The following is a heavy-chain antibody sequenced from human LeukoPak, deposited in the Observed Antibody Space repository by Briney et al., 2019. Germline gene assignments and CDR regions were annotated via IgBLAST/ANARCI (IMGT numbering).Heavy chain of an antibody. V-gene: IGHV3-11*05. D-gene: IGHD5-18*01. CDR2: ISTGSGHT. Sequence: GGSLRLSCAASGFTFSDYYMSWIRQAPGKGLEWVAYISTGSGHTNYADSVKGRFTISRDNAKNSLYVQMNSLRAEDTALYYCARDPQSGYTDGDYWGQGTLVTVSS. CDR1: GFTFSDYY. J-gene: IGHJ4*02. CDR3: ARDPQSGYTDGDY.